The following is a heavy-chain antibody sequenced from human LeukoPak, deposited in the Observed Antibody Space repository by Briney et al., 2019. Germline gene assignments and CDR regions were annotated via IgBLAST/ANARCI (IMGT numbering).Heavy chain of an antibody. Sequence: ASVKVSCKASGYTFTSYGISWVRQAPGEGLEWMGWISAYNGNTNYAQKLQGRVTMTTDTSTSTAYMELRSLRSDDTAVYYCARVRCSGGSRSNWFDPWGQGTPVTVSS. V-gene: IGHV1-18*01. D-gene: IGHD2-15*01. CDR1: GYTFTSYG. CDR2: ISAYNGNT. J-gene: IGHJ5*02. CDR3: ARVRCSGGSRSNWFDP.